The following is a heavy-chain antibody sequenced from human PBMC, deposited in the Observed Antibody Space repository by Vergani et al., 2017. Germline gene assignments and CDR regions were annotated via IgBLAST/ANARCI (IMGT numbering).Heavy chain of an antibody. D-gene: IGHD4-11*01. J-gene: IGHJ4*02. CDR3: ARDYSDYGVDY. CDR1: GFTFSNYG. Sequence: QVQLVESGGGVVQPGGSLRLSCGASGFTFSNYGMHWVRQAPGKGLEWVTFIRYDGSNTYYADSVKGRFTISRDNSKNTLFLQMNSLRPEDTAVYYCARDYSDYGVDYWGQGTLVTVSS. V-gene: IGHV3-30*02. CDR2: IRYDGSNT.